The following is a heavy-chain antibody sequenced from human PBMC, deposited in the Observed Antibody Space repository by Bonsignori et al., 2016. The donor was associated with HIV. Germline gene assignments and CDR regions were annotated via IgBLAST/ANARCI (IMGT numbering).Heavy chain of an antibody. CDR2: INTDASGI. CDR3: ARSCTTTSCYAED. V-gene: IGHV3-74*02. CDR1: GFTFSGYW. D-gene: IGHD2-2*01. Sequence: EVQLVESGGGLVQPGGSLRLSCAASGFTFSGYWMHWVRQAPGEGLVWVSRINTDASGINYADSVKGRFTISRDNARNTLYLQMNSLRVEDTAVYYCARSCTTTSCYAEDWGQG. J-gene: IGHJ4*02.